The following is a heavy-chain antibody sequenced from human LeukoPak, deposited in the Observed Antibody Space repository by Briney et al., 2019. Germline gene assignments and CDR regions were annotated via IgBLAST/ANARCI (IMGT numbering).Heavy chain of an antibody. CDR1: GFSLSARGMC. CDR3: ARWATQGFDY. J-gene: IGHJ4*02. Sequence: SGPTLLNPTQILTLTCTFSGFSLSARGMCVGWVRQPPGKALEWLARIDWDDDEFYTTTLRTRLTISKDTSKNQVVLTMTNMDPVDTATYYCARWATQGFDYWGQGILVTVSS. CDR2: IDWDDDE. V-gene: IGHV2-70*17.